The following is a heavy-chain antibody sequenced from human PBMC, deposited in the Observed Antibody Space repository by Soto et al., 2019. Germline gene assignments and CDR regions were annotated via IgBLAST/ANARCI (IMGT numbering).Heavy chain of an antibody. V-gene: IGHV3-13*05. D-gene: IGHD3-16*02. J-gene: IGHJ4*02. Sequence: EVQLVESGGGLVQPGGSLRLSCAAYGFTFSMYDMHWVRRAPGKGLDWVAAIDTNAVPNYPTSGEGRFTISRDNAKNSVYLEMNSVALGDTAVYFCAREAAGPNRYSHLDHWGQGDVVTVSS. CDR3: AREAAGPNRYSHLDH. CDR2: IDTNAVP. CDR1: GFTFSMYD.